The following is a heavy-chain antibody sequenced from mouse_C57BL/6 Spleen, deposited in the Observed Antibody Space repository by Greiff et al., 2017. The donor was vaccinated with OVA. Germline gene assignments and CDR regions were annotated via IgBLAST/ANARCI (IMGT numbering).Heavy chain of an antibody. J-gene: IGHJ2*01. D-gene: IGHD1-1*01. CDR2: IHPTSGST. V-gene: IGHV1-64*01. Sequence: QVQLQQPGAELVKPGASVKLSCKASGYTFTSYWMHWVKQRPGQGLEWIGMIHPTSGSTNYNEKFKSKATLTVDKSSSTAYMQLSSLTSEDSAVYYCARNYYGSSYFDYWGQGTTLTVSS. CDR3: ARNYYGSSYFDY. CDR1: GYTFTSYW.